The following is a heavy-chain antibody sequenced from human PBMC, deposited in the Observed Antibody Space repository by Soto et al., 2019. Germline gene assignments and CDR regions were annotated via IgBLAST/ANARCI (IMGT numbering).Heavy chain of an antibody. J-gene: IGHJ2*01. CDR2: IIPIFGTA. CDR1: GGTFSSYT. V-gene: IGHV1-69*12. CDR3: ARGNHRWLPLWYFDL. D-gene: IGHD5-12*01. Sequence: QVQLVQSGAEVKKPGSSVTVSCKASGGTFSSYTISWVRQAPGQGLEWMGGIIPIFGTANYAQKFQGRVTISADESTSTAYMELSRLRSEDTAVYYCARGNHRWLPLWYFDLWGRGTLVTVSS.